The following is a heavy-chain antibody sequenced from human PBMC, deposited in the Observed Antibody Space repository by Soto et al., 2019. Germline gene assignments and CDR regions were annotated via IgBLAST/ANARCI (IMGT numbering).Heavy chain of an antibody. CDR2: IAPHSGRT. V-gene: IGHV1-18*04. CDR1: GYAFTSYG. J-gene: IGHJ4*02. Sequence: GPGVKNPGASVRVSCVASGYAFTSYGVNWVRQAPGQGLEWMGWIAPHSGRTTYLPKFQGRVTMTADVSTNTAYIELRSLKSDDTGIYFCERAATGSYHSAYWGQGTVVTVSS. D-gene: IGHD3-10*01. CDR3: ERAATGSYHSAY.